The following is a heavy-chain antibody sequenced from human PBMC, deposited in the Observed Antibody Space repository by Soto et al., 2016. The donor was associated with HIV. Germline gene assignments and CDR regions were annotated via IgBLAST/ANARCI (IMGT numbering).Heavy chain of an antibody. CDR1: GGTFSNHA. V-gene: IGHV1-69*01. J-gene: IGHJ4*02. D-gene: IGHD3-22*01. CDR3: ARGFRYHDRGDYFDY. CDR2: IIPIFGST. Sequence: QVQLVQSGAEVKKPGSSVKVSCKASGGTFSNHAISWVRQAPGQGLEWMGGIIPIFGSTNYAQKFQGRVTIFADDSTSTAYMELSDLRSDDTAVYYCARGFRYHDRGDYFDYWGQGTLVTVSS.